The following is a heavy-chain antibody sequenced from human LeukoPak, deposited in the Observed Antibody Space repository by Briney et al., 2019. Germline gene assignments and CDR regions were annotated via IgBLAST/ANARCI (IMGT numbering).Heavy chain of an antibody. CDR3: APIGWGYSYGYGA. CDR1: GFTIGNRW. V-gene: IGHV3-74*01. CDR2: IFGDATGA. J-gene: IGHJ4*02. D-gene: IGHD5-18*01. Sequence: PGGSLRLSCTASGFTIGNRWMHWVRQAPGRGLVWVARIFGDATGASYADSVKGRFSISRDNAKNTLYLEINNLRVEDTAVYYCAPIGWGYSYGYGAWGQGTLVTVSS.